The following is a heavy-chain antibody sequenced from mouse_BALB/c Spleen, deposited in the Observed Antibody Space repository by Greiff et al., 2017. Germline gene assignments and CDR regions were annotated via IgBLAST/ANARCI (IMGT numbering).Heavy chain of an antibody. J-gene: IGHJ4*01. CDR1: GYTFTSYW. V-gene: IGHV1S81*02. CDR3: ARERRYHAMDY. CDR2: INPSNGRT. Sequence: QVQLQQPGAELVKPGASVKLSCKASGYTFTSYWMHWVKQRPGQGLEWIGEINPSNGRTNYNEKFKSKATLTVDKSSSTAYMQLSSLTSEDSAVYYCARERRYHAMDYWGQGTSVTVSS.